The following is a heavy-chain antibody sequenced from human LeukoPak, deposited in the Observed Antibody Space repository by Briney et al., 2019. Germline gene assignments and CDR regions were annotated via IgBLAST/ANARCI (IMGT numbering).Heavy chain of an antibody. CDR1: GFTFSSYA. Sequence: GGSLRLSCAASGFTFSSYAMSWVRQAPGKGPEWVSAISGSGGSTYYAASVKGRFTISRDNSKNTLYLQMNSLRAEDTAVYYCAHISSSWPDYWGQGTLVTVSS. CDR3: AHISSSWPDY. CDR2: ISGSGGST. D-gene: IGHD6-13*01. V-gene: IGHV3-23*01. J-gene: IGHJ4*02.